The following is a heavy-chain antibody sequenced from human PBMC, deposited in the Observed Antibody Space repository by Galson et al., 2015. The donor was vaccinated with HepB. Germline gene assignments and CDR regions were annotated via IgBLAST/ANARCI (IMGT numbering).Heavy chain of an antibody. CDR1: GGSISSTSYY. CDR3: VREGALGELFDY. D-gene: IGHD3-10*01. V-gene: IGHV4-39*07. Sequence: SETLSLTCTVSGGPIFSGGSISSTSYYWGWVRKPPGKGLEWIGNIFYNGNTYDNPSLKRRVTISLDTSKNQFSLKLSSVTAADTAVYYCVREGALGELFDYWGQGTLVTVSS. J-gene: IGHJ4*02. CDR2: IFYNGNT.